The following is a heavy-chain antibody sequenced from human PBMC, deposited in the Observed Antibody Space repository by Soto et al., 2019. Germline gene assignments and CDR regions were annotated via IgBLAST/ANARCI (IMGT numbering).Heavy chain of an antibody. CDR2: IYHSGST. D-gene: IGHD2-15*01. J-gene: IGHJ6*02. CDR1: GGSISSSNW. V-gene: IGHV4-4*02. Sequence: SETLSLTCAVSGGSISSSNWWSWVRQPPGKGLEWIGEIYHSGSTNYNPSLKSRVTISVDKSKNHFSLKLSSVTAADTAVYYCARETKIMVGLYYYYGMDVWGQGTTVTVSS. CDR3: ARETKIMVGLYYYYGMDV.